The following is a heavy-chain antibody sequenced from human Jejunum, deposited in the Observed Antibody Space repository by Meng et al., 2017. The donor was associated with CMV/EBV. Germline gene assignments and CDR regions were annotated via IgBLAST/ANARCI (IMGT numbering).Heavy chain of an antibody. CDR3: ARDLRGKDDY. CDR1: GFTFSAYW. Sequence: CTTSGFTFSAYWMHWVRQTPGKGLVWVSRLTPDGGMTDYADSVKGRFTISRDNAKGTLYLQMNSLRAEDTGVYYCARDLRGKDDYWGQGTLVTVSS. CDR2: LTPDGGMT. V-gene: IGHV3-74*01. J-gene: IGHJ4*02. D-gene: IGHD5-12*01.